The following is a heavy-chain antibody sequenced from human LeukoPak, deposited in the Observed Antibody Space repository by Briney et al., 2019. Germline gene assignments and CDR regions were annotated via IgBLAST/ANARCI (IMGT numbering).Heavy chain of an antibody. CDR1: GGTFSSYA. CDR2: IIPIFGTA. CDR3: ARAERWLQSTDPFDY. V-gene: IGHV1-69*13. D-gene: IGHD5-24*01. J-gene: IGHJ4*02. Sequence: GASVKVSCKASGGTFSSYAISWVRQAPGQGLEWMGGIIPIFGTANYAQKFQGRVTITADESTSTAYMELSSLRSEDTAVYYCARAERWLQSTDPFDYWGQGTLVTVSS.